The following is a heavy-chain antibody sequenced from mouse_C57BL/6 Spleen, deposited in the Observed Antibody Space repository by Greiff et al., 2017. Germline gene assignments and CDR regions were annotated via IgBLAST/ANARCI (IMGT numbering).Heavy chain of an antibody. D-gene: IGHD2-10*01. CDR1: GFTFSDYG. V-gene: IGHV5-17*01. CDR2: ISSGSSTI. Sequence: EVKLVESGGGLVKPGGSLKLSCAASGFTFSDYGMHWVRQAPETGLEWVAYISSGSSTIYYADTVKGRFTISRDNAKNTLFLQMTSLRSEDTAMYYCANLLSVGYAMDYWGQGTSVTVSS. CDR3: ANLLSVGYAMDY. J-gene: IGHJ4*01.